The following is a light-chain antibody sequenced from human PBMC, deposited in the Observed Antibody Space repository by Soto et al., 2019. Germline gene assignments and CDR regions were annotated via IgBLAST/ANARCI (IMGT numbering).Light chain of an antibody. Sequence: EIVLTQSPGSLSWYTGETATLSCRASQSVSSYLAWYQQKPGQAPRLLIYDASNRATGIPARFSGSGSGTAFTLTISRLEPEDFAVYYCQQYGSSLALTFGGGTKVDNK. J-gene: IGKJ4*01. CDR3: QQYGSSLALT. CDR1: QSVSSY. V-gene: IGKV3-20*01. CDR2: DAS.